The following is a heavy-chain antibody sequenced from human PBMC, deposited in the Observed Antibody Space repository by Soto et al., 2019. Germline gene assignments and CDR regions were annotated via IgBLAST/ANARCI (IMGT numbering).Heavy chain of an antibody. CDR2: IYYSGST. CDR1: GGSISSGDYY. CDR3: ARDTMIGSYYYYGMDV. J-gene: IGHJ6*02. D-gene: IGHD3-22*01. Sequence: SETLSLTCTVSGGSISSGDYYWSWIRQPPGKGLEWIGYIYYSGSTYYNPSLKSRVTISVGTSKNQFSLKLSSVTAADTAVYYCARDTMIGSYYYYGMDVWGQGTTVTVSS. V-gene: IGHV4-30-4*01.